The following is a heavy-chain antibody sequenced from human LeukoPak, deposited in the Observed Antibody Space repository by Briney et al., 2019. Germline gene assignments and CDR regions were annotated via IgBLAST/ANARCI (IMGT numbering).Heavy chain of an antibody. Sequence: VASVKVSCKASGYTFTGYYMHWVRQAPGQGLEWMGWINPNSGGTNYAQKFQGRVTMTTDTSTNTAYMEVRSLRYDDTAVYYCARDNGAGPFADAFDIWGQGTMVTVSS. D-gene: IGHD3-10*01. J-gene: IGHJ3*02. CDR1: GYTFTGYY. V-gene: IGHV1-2*02. CDR3: ARDNGAGPFADAFDI. CDR2: INPNSGGT.